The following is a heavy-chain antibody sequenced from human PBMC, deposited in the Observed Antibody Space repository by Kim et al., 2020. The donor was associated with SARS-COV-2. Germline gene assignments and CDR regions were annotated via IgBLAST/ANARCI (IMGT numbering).Heavy chain of an antibody. CDR1: GFTFSSYG. Sequence: GGSLRLSCAASGFTFSSYGMHWVRQAPGKGLEWVAVIWYDGSNKYYADSVKGRFTISRDNSKNTLYLQMNSLRAEDTAVYYCAKDYDILTGYPDYYYYGMDVWGQGTTVTVSS. V-gene: IGHV3-33*06. J-gene: IGHJ6*02. D-gene: IGHD3-9*01. CDR3: AKDYDILTGYPDYYYYGMDV. CDR2: IWYDGSNK.